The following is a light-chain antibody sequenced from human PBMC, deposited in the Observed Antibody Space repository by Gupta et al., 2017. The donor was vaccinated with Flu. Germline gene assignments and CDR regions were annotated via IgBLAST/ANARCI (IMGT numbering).Light chain of an antibody. CDR3: QQYYATASWT. CDR1: RSVLYNSNNKNY. CDR2: WAS. V-gene: IGKV4-1*01. J-gene: IGKJ1*01. Sequence: DIVTTQSPDSLAVSLGERATINCRSSRSVLYNSNNKNYLAWYQQKPGQPPKLLIYWASTRESGVPDRFSGSGSGTDFTLTISSLQAEDVAVYYCQQYYATASWTFGQGTKVEIK.